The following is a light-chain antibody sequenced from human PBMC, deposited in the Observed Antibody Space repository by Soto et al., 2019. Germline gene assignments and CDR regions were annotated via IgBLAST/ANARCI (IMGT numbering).Light chain of an antibody. J-gene: IGLJ2*01. CDR2: EFT. Sequence: QSVLTQPPSASGSPGQSVTISCTGISADLGGYNYVSWYQQHPGKAPRLIIYEFTKRPSGVPDRFSGSNSANTASLTVSGLQAEDEADYYCGSYTDTNTGLFGGGTKVTAL. V-gene: IGLV2-8*01. CDR1: SADLGGYNY. CDR3: GSYTDTNTGL.